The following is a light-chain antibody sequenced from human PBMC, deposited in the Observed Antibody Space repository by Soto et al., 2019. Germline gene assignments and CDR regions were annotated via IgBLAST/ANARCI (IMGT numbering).Light chain of an antibody. CDR3: QQYYNWPYT. V-gene: IGKV3-15*01. CDR1: QSVSNN. CDR2: GAS. J-gene: IGKJ2*01. Sequence: EIVMTQSPATLSVSPGERATLSCRASQSVSNNLAWYQQKPGQPPRLLIYGASTRATGIPARFSGSGSGTELTLTISSLQSEDFAVYYCQQYYNWPYTFGQGTKLEIK.